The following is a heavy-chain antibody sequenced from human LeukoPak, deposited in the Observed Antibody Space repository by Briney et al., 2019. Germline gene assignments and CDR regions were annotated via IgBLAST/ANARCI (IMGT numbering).Heavy chain of an antibody. J-gene: IGHJ3*02. CDR1: GFTFDDYA. Sequence: GRSLRLSCAASGFTFDDYAMHWVRQAPGKGLEWVSGISWNSGSIGYADSVKGRFTISRDNAKNSLYLQMNSLRAEDTALYYCAKDLYYYDSSGSYSAAFDIWGQGTMVTVSS. CDR2: ISWNSGSI. CDR3: AKDLYYYDSSGSYSAAFDI. V-gene: IGHV3-9*01. D-gene: IGHD3-22*01.